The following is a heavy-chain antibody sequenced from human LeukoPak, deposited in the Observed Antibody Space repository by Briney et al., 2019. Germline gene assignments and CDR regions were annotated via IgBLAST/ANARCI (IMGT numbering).Heavy chain of an antibody. Sequence: PSETLSLTCAVYGGSFSGYYWSWIRQPPGKGLEWIGEINHSGSTNYNPSLKSRVTISVDTSKNQFSLKLSSVTAADTSVYYCAXGPPIAAANALFDYWGQGTLVTVSS. J-gene: IGHJ4*02. CDR2: INHSGST. CDR1: GGSFSGYY. D-gene: IGHD6-13*01. V-gene: IGHV4-34*01. CDR3: AXGPPIAAANALFDY.